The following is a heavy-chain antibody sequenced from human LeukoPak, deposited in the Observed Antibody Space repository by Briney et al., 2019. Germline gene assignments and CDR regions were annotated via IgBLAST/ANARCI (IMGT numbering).Heavy chain of an antibody. CDR3: ARDLAGGNGFDP. V-gene: IGHV4-61*02. J-gene: IGHJ5*02. CDR2: IYKSGST. Sequence: SETLSLTCTVSGGSISTSDYYWGWIRQPAGKELEWIGRIYKSGSTNYNPSLQSRATLSVDTSKNQFSLKVNSVTAADTAVYYCARDLAGGNGFDPWGLGTLVTVSS. CDR1: GGSISTSDYY. D-gene: IGHD2-15*01.